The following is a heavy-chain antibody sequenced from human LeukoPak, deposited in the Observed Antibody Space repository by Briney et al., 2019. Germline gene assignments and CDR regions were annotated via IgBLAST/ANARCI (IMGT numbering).Heavy chain of an antibody. CDR1: SGSISSFY. CDR3: ERNLGYCSGGSCYSGTYYYYGMDV. J-gene: IGHJ6*02. Sequence: PSETLSLTCTVSSGSISSFYWNWIRQPPGKGLEWIGYIYSSGSTNYNPSLKSRVTISVDTSKNQFSLKLTSVTAADTAVYYCERNLGYCSGGSCYSGTYYYYGMDVWGQGTTVTVSS. D-gene: IGHD2-15*01. V-gene: IGHV4-59*08. CDR2: IYSSGST.